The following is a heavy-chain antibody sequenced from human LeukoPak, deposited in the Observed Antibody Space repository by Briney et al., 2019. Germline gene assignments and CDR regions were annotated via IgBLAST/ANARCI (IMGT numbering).Heavy chain of an antibody. V-gene: IGHV1-18*01. J-gene: IGHJ4*02. CDR3: AREGTAGRYYFDY. D-gene: IGHD3-10*01. CDR2: ISANNGNT. CDR1: GYTFSSHG. Sequence: ASVKVSCTASGYTFSSHGITWVRQAPGQGLEWMGWISANNGNTNYAQKLQGRVTVTTDTSTSIAYMELRSLRSDDTAVYYCAREGTAGRYYFDYWGQGTLVTVSS.